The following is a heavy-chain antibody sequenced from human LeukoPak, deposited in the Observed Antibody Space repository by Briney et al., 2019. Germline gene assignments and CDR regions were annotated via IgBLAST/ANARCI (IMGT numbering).Heavy chain of an antibody. CDR3: AKDSFQMRAVAGLFDY. CDR2: IRYDGSNK. Sequence: PGGSLRLSCAASGFTFSSYSMNWVRQAPGKGLEWVAFIRYDGSNKYYADSVKGRFTISRDNSKNTLYLQMNSLRAGDTAVYYCAKDSFQMRAVAGLFDYWGQGTLVTVSS. J-gene: IGHJ4*02. V-gene: IGHV3-30*02. D-gene: IGHD6-19*01. CDR1: GFTFSSYS.